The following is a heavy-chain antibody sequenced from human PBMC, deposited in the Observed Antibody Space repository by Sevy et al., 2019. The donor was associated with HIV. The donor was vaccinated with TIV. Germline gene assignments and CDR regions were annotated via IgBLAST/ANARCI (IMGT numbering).Heavy chain of an antibody. Sequence: GGSMRLSCAASGFTFSKYSMSWVRQPPGKGLEWVSTLSFGCGEINHADSVKGRFTISRDNSKNSLYLQMNNLRAKDTAVYYCAGEGCTKPHDYWGQGTLVTVSS. CDR2: LSFGCGEI. J-gene: IGHJ4*02. CDR1: GFTFSKYS. V-gene: IGHV3-23*01. CDR3: AGEGCTKPHDY. D-gene: IGHD2-8*01.